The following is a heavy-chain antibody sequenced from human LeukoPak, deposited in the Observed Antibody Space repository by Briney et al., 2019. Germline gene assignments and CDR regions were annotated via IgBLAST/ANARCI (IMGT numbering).Heavy chain of an antibody. V-gene: IGHV3-23*01. Sequence: EGSLRLSCAASGFTFSTYAMSWVRQAPGKGLEWVSGISGSGGTTYSADSVKGRFTISRDNSKNTLYLQMNSLRAEDTAVYYCAKGVMITFGGVIAKDAFDIWGQGTMVTVSS. J-gene: IGHJ3*02. CDR3: AKGVMITFGGVIAKDAFDI. D-gene: IGHD3-16*02. CDR1: GFTFSTYA. CDR2: ISGSGGTT.